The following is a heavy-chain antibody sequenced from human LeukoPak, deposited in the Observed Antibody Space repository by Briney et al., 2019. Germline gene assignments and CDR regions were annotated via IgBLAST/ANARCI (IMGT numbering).Heavy chain of an antibody. CDR1: GGSISDYY. V-gene: IGHV4-59*08. CDR3: AKEDDYFMDV. CDR2: IYYNGNT. Sequence: SETLSLTCTVSGGSISDYYWSWLRQPPGKGLEWIGYIYYNGNTNYKPSLKSRVTISVDTSKNQLSLKLSSVTAADTAVYFCAKEDDYFMDVWGKGTTVTVSS. J-gene: IGHJ6*03.